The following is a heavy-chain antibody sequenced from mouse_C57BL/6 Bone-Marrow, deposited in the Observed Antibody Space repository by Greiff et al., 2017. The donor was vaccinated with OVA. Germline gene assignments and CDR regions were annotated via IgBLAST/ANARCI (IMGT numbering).Heavy chain of an antibody. CDR1: GFSLTSYG. J-gene: IGHJ4*01. CDR3: ARHRDYGSSFAMDY. CDR2: IWSDGST. D-gene: IGHD1-1*01. Sequence: QVQLNQSGPGLVAPSQSLSITCTVSGFSLTSYGVHWVRQPPGKGLEWLVVIWSDGSTTYNSALKSRLSISKDNSKSQVFLKMNSLQTDDTAMYYCARHRDYGSSFAMDYWGQGTSVTVSS. V-gene: IGHV2-6-1*01.